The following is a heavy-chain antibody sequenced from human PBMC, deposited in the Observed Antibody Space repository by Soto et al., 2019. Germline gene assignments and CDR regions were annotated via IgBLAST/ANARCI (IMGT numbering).Heavy chain of an antibody. CDR3: AGSIVGATPTFLDY. D-gene: IGHD1-26*01. CDR2: IYSGGST. J-gene: IGHJ4*02. V-gene: IGHV3-53*01. CDR1: GFTVSSNY. Sequence: GGSLRLSCAASGFTVSSNYMSWVRQAPGKGLEWVSVIYSGGSTYYADSVKGRFTISRDNSKNTLYLQMNSLRAEDTAVYYCAGSIVGATPTFLDYWGQGTLVTVSS.